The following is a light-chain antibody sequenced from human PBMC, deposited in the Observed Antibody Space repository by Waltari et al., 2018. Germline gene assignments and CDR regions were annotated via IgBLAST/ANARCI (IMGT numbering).Light chain of an antibody. J-gene: IGKJ2*01. V-gene: IGKV1-39*01. CDR3: QQSYSTPYT. CDR2: AAS. Sequence: DIQMTQSPSSLSASVGDRVTITCRASQNINSDLNWYQQEPGKAPKLLIYAASTLQYGVPSVFSGSGSGTDFTLTISSLRPEDFATYYCQQSYSTPYTFGQGTKLQIK. CDR1: QNINSD.